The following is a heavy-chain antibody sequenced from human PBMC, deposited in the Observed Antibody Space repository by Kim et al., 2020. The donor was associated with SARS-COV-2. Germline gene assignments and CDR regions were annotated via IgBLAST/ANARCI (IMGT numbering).Heavy chain of an antibody. J-gene: IGHJ6*03. Sequence: NPSLEVRATISIDTSKNQFSLGLSSVPAADTAVYFCARHLEYYYYYMDVWGIGTTVTVSS. V-gene: IGHV4-39*01. CDR3: ARHLEYYYYYMDV.